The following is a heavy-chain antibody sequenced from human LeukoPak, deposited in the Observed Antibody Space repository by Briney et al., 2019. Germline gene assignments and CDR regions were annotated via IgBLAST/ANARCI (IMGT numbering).Heavy chain of an antibody. Sequence: GGSLRLSCAASGFTLKNYAMSWVRQAPGQGLEWVSGISGSAGSTYSADSVKGRFTISRDNSRKMLYLQMNSLRVEDTAVYYCAKDPNGDYVGAFDSWGQGTMVTVSS. CDR2: ISGSAGST. J-gene: IGHJ3*02. CDR3: AKDPNGDYVGAFDS. CDR1: GFTLKNYA. V-gene: IGHV3-23*01. D-gene: IGHD4-17*01.